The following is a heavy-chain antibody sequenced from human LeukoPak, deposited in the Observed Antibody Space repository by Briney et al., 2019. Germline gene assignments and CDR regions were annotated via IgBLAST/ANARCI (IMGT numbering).Heavy chain of an antibody. CDR1: GFTFSSYW. J-gene: IGHJ4*02. CDR2: IKQDGSEK. D-gene: IGHD1-20*01. Sequence: GGSLRLSCAASGFTFSSYWMSWVRQAPGKGLEWVANIKQDGSEKYCVDSVKGRFTISRDNAKNSLYLQMNSLRAEDTAVYYCARDQDNSDFDYWGQGTLVTVSS. V-gene: IGHV3-7*01. CDR3: ARDQDNSDFDY.